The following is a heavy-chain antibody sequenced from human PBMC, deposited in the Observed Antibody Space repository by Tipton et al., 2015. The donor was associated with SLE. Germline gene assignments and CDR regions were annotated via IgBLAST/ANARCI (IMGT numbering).Heavy chain of an antibody. CDR3: ARDHPIMTTVTS. J-gene: IGHJ4*02. CDR2: IYYSGST. Sequence: TLSLTCAVSGFSIRSGYYWGWIRQPPGKGLEWIGSIYYSGSTYYNPSLKSRVTISVDTSKNQFSLKLSSVTAADTAVYYCARDHPIMTTVTSWGQGTLVTVSS. D-gene: IGHD4-17*01. CDR1: GFSIRSGYY. V-gene: IGHV4-38-2*02.